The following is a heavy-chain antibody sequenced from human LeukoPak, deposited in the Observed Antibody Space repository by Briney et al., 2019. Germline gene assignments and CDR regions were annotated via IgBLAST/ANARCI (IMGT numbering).Heavy chain of an antibody. CDR2: IYYRGST. J-gene: IGHJ4*02. D-gene: IGHD2-21*01. V-gene: IGHV4-59*01. CDR1: GGSISSYY. Sequence: SETLSLTCTVSGGSISSYYWSWIRQPPGKGLEWIGNIYYRGSTNYNPSLKSRVTISVDTSKNQFSLKLSSVTAADTAVYYCTRDRIATDYWGQGTLVTVSS. CDR3: TRDRIATDY.